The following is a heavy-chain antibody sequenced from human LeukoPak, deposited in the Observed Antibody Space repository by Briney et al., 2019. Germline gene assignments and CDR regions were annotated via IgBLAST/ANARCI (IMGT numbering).Heavy chain of an antibody. CDR3: ARDLYLSPTTVTTAPRYYYYGMDV. CDR1: GDSVSSNSAA. Sequence: SQTLSLTCAISGDSVSSNSAAWNWIRQSPSRGLEWLGRTYYGSKWYNDYAVSVKSRITINPDTSKNQFSLQLNSVTPEDTAVYYCARDLYLSPTTVTTAPRYYYYGMDVWGQGTTVTVSS. CDR2: TYYGSKWYN. V-gene: IGHV6-1*01. D-gene: IGHD4-17*01. J-gene: IGHJ6*02.